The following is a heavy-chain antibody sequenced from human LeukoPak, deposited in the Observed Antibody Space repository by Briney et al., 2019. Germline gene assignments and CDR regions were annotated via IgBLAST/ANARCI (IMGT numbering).Heavy chain of an antibody. J-gene: IGHJ4*02. Sequence: ASVKVSCKASGYTFTNYEINWVRQATGQGLEWMGWMNPNSGNTGYAQKFQGRVTMTRNTSIGTAYLELSSLSSDDTAVYYCARRDCGGGSCFRFLFVDFDYWGQGTLVTVSS. CDR2: MNPNSGNT. D-gene: IGHD2-15*01. V-gene: IGHV1-8*01. CDR1: GYTFTNYE. CDR3: ARRDCGGGSCFRFLFVDFDY.